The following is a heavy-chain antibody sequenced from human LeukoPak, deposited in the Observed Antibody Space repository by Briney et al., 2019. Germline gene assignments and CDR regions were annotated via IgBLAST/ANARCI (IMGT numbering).Heavy chain of an antibody. V-gene: IGHV4-4*07. J-gene: IGHJ5*02. CDR2: IYTSGST. D-gene: IGHD1-26*01. CDR1: GGSISSYY. Sequence: SETLSLTCTVSGGSISSYYWSWIRQPAGKGLEWIGRIYTSGSTNYNPSLKSRVTMSVDTSKNQSSLKLSSVTAADTAVYYCARDRRLELRYNWFDPWGQGTLVTVSP. CDR3: ARDRRLELRYNWFDP.